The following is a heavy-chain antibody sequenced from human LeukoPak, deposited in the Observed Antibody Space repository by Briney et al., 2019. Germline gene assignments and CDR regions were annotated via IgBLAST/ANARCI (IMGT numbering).Heavy chain of an antibody. Sequence: GGSLRLSCAASGFTFSSYSMTWVRQAPGKGLEWVSSISSSSSYIYYADSVKGRFTISRDNAKNSLYLQMNSRRAEDTAVYYCARGDRGGRLLWFGELFHWGQGTLVTVSS. V-gene: IGHV3-21*01. CDR2: ISSSSSYI. CDR3: ARGDRGGRLLWFGELFH. CDR1: GFTFSSYS. J-gene: IGHJ4*02. D-gene: IGHD3-10*01.